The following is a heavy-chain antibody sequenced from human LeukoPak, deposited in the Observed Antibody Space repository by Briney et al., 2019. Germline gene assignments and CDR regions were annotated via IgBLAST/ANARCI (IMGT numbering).Heavy chain of an antibody. Sequence: SVTVSCKASGGTFSSYSISWVRQAPGQGREWMGGIMPIFGTANYAQKFQGRVTITSDESTSTAYMELSSLRSEDTAVYYCARGRGPGYYYYMDVWGKGTTVTVSS. CDR1: GGTFSSYS. V-gene: IGHV1-69*13. CDR3: ARGRGPGYYYYMDV. J-gene: IGHJ6*03. CDR2: IMPIFGTA. D-gene: IGHD3/OR15-3a*01.